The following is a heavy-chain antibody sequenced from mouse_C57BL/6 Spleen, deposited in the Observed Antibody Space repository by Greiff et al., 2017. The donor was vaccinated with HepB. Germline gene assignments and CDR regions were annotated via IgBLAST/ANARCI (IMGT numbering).Heavy chain of an antibody. D-gene: IGHD1-1*01. J-gene: IGHJ4*01. CDR2: IDPNSGGT. CDR1: GYTFTSYW. CDR3: ARGNYYGSSYGYYYAMDY. V-gene: IGHV1-72*01. Sequence: QVQLQQPGAELVKPGASVKLSCKASGYTFTSYWMHWVKQRPGRGLEWIGRIDPNSGGTKYNEKFKSKATLTVDKPSSTVYMQLSSLTSEDSAVYYCARGNYYGSSYGYYYAMDYWGQGTSVTVSS.